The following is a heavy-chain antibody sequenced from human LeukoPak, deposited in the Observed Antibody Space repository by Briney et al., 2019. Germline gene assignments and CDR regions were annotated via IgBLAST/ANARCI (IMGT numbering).Heavy chain of an antibody. Sequence: SETLSLTCAVYGGSFSGYYWSWIRQPPGKGLEWIGEINHSGSTNYNPSLKSRVTISVDTSKNQFSLKLSSVTAADTAVYYCARDHLAAAGTGYWGQGTLVTVSS. CDR2: INHSGST. J-gene: IGHJ4*02. CDR1: GGSFSGYY. CDR3: ARDHLAAAGTGY. V-gene: IGHV4-34*01. D-gene: IGHD6-13*01.